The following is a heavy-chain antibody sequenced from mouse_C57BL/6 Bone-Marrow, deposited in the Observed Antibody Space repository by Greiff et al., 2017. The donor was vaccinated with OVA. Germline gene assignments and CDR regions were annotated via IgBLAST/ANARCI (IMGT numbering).Heavy chain of an antibody. CDR1: GYTFTSYW. V-gene: IGHV1-5*01. CDR2: IYPGNSDT. D-gene: IGHD1-1*01. Sequence: VQLKQSGTVLARPGASVKMSCKTSGYTFTSYWMHWVKQRPGQGLEWIGAIYPGNSDTSYNQKFKGKAKLTAVTSASTAYMELSSLTNEDSAVYYCTRFTNYYGSSSYAMDYWGQGTSVTVSS. CDR3: TRFTNYYGSSSYAMDY. J-gene: IGHJ4*01.